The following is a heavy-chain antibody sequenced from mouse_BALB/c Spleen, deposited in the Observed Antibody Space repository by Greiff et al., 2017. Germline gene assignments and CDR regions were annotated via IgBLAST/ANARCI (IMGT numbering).Heavy chain of an antibody. Sequence: QVQLQQSGAELVRPGVSVKISCKGSGYTFTDYAMHWVKQSHAKSLEWIGVISTYYGDASYNQKFKGKATMTVDKSSSTAYMELARLTSEDSAIYYCAGDYAGAMDYWGQGTSVTVSS. CDR2: ISTYYGDA. J-gene: IGHJ4*01. D-gene: IGHD2-4*01. CDR1: GYTFTDYA. CDR3: AGDYAGAMDY. V-gene: IGHV1S137*01.